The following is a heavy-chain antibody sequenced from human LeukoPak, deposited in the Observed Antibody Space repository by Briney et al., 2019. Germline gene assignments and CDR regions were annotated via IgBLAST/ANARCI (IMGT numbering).Heavy chain of an antibody. CDR1: GVTFSGYA. D-gene: IGHD2-21*01. J-gene: IGHJ4*02. Sequence: GGSLRLSCAASGVTFSGYAMSWVRQAPGKGLEWVSAISDSGGSTYYADFEKGVFTISRDNYKNTLYLQMNGTRAEDAADYCCAKDSGGHLTNAICSEIPYGAQETLDPVPS. V-gene: IGHV3-23*01. CDR2: ISDSGGST. CDR3: AKDSGGHLTNAICSEIPY.